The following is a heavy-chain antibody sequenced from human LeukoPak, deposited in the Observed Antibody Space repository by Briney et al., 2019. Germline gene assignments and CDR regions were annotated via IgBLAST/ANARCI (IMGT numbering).Heavy chain of an antibody. V-gene: IGHV1-2*02. J-gene: IGHJ4*02. CDR3: AREGIYDYVWGSYCYSYFDY. Sequence: ASVKVSCKASGYTFTGYYMHWVRQAPGQGLEWMGWINPNSGGTNYAQKFQGRVTMTRDTSISTAYMELSRLRSDDTAVYYCAREGIYDYVWGSYCYSYFDYWGQGTLVTVSS. CDR2: INPNSGGT. CDR1: GYTFTGYY. D-gene: IGHD3-16*02.